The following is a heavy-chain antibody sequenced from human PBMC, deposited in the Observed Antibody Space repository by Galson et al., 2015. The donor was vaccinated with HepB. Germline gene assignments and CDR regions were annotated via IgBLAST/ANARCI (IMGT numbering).Heavy chain of an antibody. CDR1: GGTFSSYA. V-gene: IGHV1-69*13. CDR2: IIPIFGTA. CDR3: ARGGMATSGGPTFDY. J-gene: IGHJ4*02. Sequence: SVKVSCKASGGTFSSYAISWVRQAPGQGLEWMGGIIPIFGTANYAQKFQGRVTITADESTSTAYMELSSLRSEDTAVYYCARGGMATSGGPTFDYWGQGTLVTVSS. D-gene: IGHD5-24*01.